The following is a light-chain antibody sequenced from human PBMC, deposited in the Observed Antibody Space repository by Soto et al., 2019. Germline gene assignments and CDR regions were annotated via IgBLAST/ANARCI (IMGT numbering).Light chain of an antibody. CDR1: QTISSW. CDR3: QHYNSYSEA. J-gene: IGKJ1*01. V-gene: IGKV1-5*03. CDR2: KAS. Sequence: DIQMTQSPSTLSGSLGDRVTITCRASQTISSWLACYQHKPGKAPKLPIYKASTLKSGVPPRFSGSGSGTEFTLTISSLQPDDFATYYCQHYNSYSEAFGQRTKVDI.